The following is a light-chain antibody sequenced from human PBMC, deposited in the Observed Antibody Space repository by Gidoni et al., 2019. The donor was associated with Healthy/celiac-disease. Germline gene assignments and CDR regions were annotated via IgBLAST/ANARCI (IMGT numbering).Light chain of an antibody. V-gene: IGKV3-11*01. CDR2: DAS. J-gene: IGKJ2*02. CDR1: QSVNSY. CDR3: QQRSNWPPVWT. Sequence: ESVLTQSPATLSLSPGERSTLSCRASQSVNSYLAWYKQKTGQAPRLLTYDASNRATGSPARFSGGGSGTDDTLTISSLEPEDFAVDYCQQRSNWPPVWTFGQGTKLEIK.